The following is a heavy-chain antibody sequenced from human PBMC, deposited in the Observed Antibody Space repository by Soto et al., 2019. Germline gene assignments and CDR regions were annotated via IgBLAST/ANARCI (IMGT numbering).Heavy chain of an antibody. J-gene: IGHJ5*02. Sequence: ASVKVACKASGGTFSSYAISWVRQAPGQGLEWVGGIIPIFGTANYAQKFQGRVTITADESTSTAYMELSSLRSEDTAVYYCARGFRHRPYRWLDPRGQGILVTASS. CDR1: GGTFSSYA. CDR2: IIPIFGTA. D-gene: IGHD3-16*01. CDR3: ARGFRHRPYRWLDP. V-gene: IGHV1-69*13.